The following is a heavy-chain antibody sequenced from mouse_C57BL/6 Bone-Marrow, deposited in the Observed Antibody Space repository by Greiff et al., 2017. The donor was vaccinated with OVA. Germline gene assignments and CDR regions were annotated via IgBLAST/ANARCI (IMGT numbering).Heavy chain of an antibody. CDR2: INHNNGGT. Sequence: VQLKQSGPELVKPGASVKISCKASGYTFTDYYMNWVKQSHGKSLEWIGVINHNNGGTSYNQKFKGKATLTVDKSSSTAYMELRSLTSEDSAVYYCARRGIYYYGSSPLYYAMDYWGQGTSVTVSS. J-gene: IGHJ4*01. CDR1: GYTFTDYY. CDR3: ARRGIYYYGSSPLYYAMDY. D-gene: IGHD1-1*01. V-gene: IGHV1-26*01.